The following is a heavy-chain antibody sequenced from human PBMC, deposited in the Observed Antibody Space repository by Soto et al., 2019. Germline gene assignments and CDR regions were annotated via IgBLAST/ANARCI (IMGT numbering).Heavy chain of an antibody. Sequence: EVQLVQSGAEVKKPGESLKISCKGSGYSFTNYWIGWVRHMPGKGLEWMGIIYPGDSDTIYSPSFQGQVTSSADKSISAAYLQWNSLKAADTAMYDSARGTGIYTHPLVYLVQGTLVTVSS. V-gene: IGHV5-51*03. J-gene: IGHJ4*02. CDR1: GYSFTNYW. D-gene: IGHD3-16*01. CDR3: ARGTGIYTHPLVY. CDR2: IYPGDSDT.